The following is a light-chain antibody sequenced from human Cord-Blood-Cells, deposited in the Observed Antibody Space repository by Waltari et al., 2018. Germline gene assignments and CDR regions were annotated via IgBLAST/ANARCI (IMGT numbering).Light chain of an antibody. CDR1: QGIRND. CDR2: AAS. V-gene: IGKV1-6*01. CDR3: LQDYNYPPT. J-gene: IGKJ1*01. Sequence: AIQMTQSPFSLSASVGDRVTINCRASQGIRNDLGWYQQKPGKAPKLLIDAASSLQSGVPSRFSGSGSGTDFTLTISSLQPEDFATYYCLQDYNYPPTFGQGTKVEIK.